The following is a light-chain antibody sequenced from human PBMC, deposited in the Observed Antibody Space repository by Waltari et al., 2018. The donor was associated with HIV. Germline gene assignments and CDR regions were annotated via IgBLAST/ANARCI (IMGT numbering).Light chain of an antibody. CDR2: EVS. Sequence: QSALTQPASVSGSPGQSITISCTGTSSDVGPYTSVSWYQQHPGKAPKLMIYEVSNRPSGVSNRFSASKSGNTASLTISGLQAEDEADYYCSSYTTNNTRVFGGGTKLTVL. CDR1: SSDVGPYTS. V-gene: IGLV2-14*03. J-gene: IGLJ3*02. CDR3: SSYTTNNTRV.